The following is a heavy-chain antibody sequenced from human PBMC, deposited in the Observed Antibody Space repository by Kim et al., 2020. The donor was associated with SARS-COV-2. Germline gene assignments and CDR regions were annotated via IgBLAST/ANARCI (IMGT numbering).Heavy chain of an antibody. D-gene: IGHD2-8*01. J-gene: IGHJ6*02. CDR1: GFSLTPDRLVG. V-gene: IGHV2-5*01. CDR3: AHDSPGLYGFDV. CDR2: IYGNDEK. Sequence: SGPTLVNPTQTLTLTCSFSGFSLTPDRLVGVTWVRQPPGKALEWLALIYGNDEKRYTPSLKSRLTIAKDTTENRVVLTLTNVDPVDTGTYYCAHDSPGLYGFDVWGQETTVTVSS.